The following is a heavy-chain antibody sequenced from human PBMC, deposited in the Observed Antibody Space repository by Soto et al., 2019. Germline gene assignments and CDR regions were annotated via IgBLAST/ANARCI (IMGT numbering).Heavy chain of an antibody. J-gene: IGHJ4*02. CDR3: EKHRKSPRDQFHY. Sequence: PGGSLRLSCAASGFTFSTYALSWVRQAPGKGLEWVSAISANGQGIYYADSVRGRFTISRDNSKNTIFLHMDSLRAEDTAVYYCEKHRKSPRDQFHYWGQGTLVTVSS. V-gene: IGHV3-23*01. CDR2: ISANGQGI. D-gene: IGHD2-2*01. CDR1: GFTFSTYA.